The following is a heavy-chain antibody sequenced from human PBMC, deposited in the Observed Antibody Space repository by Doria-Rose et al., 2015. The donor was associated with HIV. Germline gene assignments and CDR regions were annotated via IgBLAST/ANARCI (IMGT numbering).Heavy chain of an antibody. CDR2: IFSDDDR. V-gene: IGHV2-26*01. CDR3: ARIKSSRWYHKYYFDF. CDR1: GVSLSSPGMG. Sequence: QITLKESGPVLVKPTETLTLTCTVSGVSLSSPGMGVSWIRQPPGKALEWLANIFSDDDRSYKPSLKSRLTISRGTSKSQVVLTMTDVDPVDTATYYCARIKSSRWYHKYYFDFWGQGTLVIVPA. J-gene: IGHJ4*02. D-gene: IGHD6-13*01.